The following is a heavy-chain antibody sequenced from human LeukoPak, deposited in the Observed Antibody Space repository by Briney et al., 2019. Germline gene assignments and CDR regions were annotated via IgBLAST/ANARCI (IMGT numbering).Heavy chain of an antibody. V-gene: IGHV3-33*01. D-gene: IGHD6-19*01. CDR3: ARDSRYSSGFTDY. J-gene: IGHJ4*02. CDR1: GFTFSSYG. Sequence: GGSLRLSCAASGFTFSSYGMHWVCQAPGKGLEWVAVIWYDGSNKYYADSVKGRFTISRDNSKNTLYLQMNSLRAEDTAVYYCARDSRYSSGFTDYWGQGTLVTVSS. CDR2: IWYDGSNK.